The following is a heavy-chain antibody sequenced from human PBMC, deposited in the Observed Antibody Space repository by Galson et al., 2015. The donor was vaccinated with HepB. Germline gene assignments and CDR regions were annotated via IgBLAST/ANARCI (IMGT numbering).Heavy chain of an antibody. CDR3: ARLSSSWWNDAFDI. D-gene: IGHD6-13*01. CDR1: GGSISSSSYY. Sequence: ETLSLTCTVSGGSISSSSYYWGWIRQPPGKGLEWIGSIYYSGSTYYNPSLKSRVTISVDTSKNQFSLKLSSVTAADTAMYYCARLSSSWWNDAFDIWGQGTMVTVSS. V-gene: IGHV4-39*07. CDR2: IYYSGST. J-gene: IGHJ3*02.